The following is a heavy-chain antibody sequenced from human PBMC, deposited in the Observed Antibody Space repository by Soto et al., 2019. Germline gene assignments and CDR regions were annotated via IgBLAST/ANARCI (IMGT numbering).Heavy chain of an antibody. D-gene: IGHD3-10*01. CDR2: IYPGDSDT. CDR1: GYSFTSHW. J-gene: IGHJ4*02. V-gene: IGHV5-51*01. CDR3: ASALSGTYSPYDFDY. Sequence: GESLKISCKGSGYSFTSHWIGWVRQMPGKGLEWMGIIYPGDSDTRYSPSFQGQVTISADKSITTAYLQWSSLKASDTAMYYCASALSGTYSPYDFDYCGQGTLVTVSS.